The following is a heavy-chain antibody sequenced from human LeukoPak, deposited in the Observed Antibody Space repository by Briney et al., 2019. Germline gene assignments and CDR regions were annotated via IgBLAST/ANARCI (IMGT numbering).Heavy chain of an antibody. D-gene: IGHD5-12*01. CDR2: IRYDGSNK. J-gene: IGHJ6*03. CDR3: AKFSNSGYTYYYYMDV. V-gene: IGHV3-30*02. Sequence: GGSLRLSCAASGFTFSSYGMHWVPQAPGKGLEWVAFIRYDGSNKYYADSVKGRFTISRDNSKNTLYLQMNSLRAEDTAVYYCAKFSNSGYTYYYYMDVWGKGTTVTVSS. CDR1: GFTFSSYG.